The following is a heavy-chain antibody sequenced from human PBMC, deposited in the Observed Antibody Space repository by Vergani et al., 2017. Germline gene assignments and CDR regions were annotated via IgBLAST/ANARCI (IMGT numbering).Heavy chain of an antibody. CDR3: ARDGVYFPDYYDSSGYYYPYFDY. CDR2: INPNSGGT. J-gene: IGHJ4*02. D-gene: IGHD3-22*01. CDR1: GYTFTGYY. Sequence: QVQLVQSGAEVKKPGASVKVSCKASGYTFTGYYMHWVRQAPGQGLEWMGWINPNSGGTNYAQKFQGRVTMTRDTSISTAYMELSRLRSDDTAVYYCARDGVYFPDYYDSSGYYYPYFDYWGQGTLVTVSS. V-gene: IGHV1-2*02.